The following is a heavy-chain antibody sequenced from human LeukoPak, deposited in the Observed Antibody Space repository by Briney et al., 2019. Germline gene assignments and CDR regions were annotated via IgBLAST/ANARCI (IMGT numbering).Heavy chain of an antibody. J-gene: IGHJ6*02. CDR1: EFTFSSYS. D-gene: IGHD3-3*01. Sequence: GGSLRLSCAASEFTFSSYSMNWVRQAPGKGLEWVSSISGFSSYIYYADSVKGRFTISRDNAKDSLYLQMNSLRAEDTAVYYCAREIGVGVGVRYFYYGMDVWGQGTTVTVSS. V-gene: IGHV3-21*01. CDR2: ISGFSSYI. CDR3: AREIGVGVGVRYFYYGMDV.